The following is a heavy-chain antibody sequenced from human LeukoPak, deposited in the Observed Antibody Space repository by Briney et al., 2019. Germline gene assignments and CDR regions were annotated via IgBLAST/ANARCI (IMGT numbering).Heavy chain of an antibody. CDR2: INAGNGNT. D-gene: IGHD3-22*01. CDR3: ARAHDSSGYMGMDV. J-gene: IGHJ6*02. CDR1: GYTFTSYA. V-gene: IGHV1-3*01. Sequence: ASVKVSCKASGYTFTSYAMHWVRQAPGQRLEWMGWINAGNGNTKYSQKFQGRVTITRDTSASTAYMELSGLRSEDTAVYYCARAHDSSGYMGMDVWGQGTTVTVSS.